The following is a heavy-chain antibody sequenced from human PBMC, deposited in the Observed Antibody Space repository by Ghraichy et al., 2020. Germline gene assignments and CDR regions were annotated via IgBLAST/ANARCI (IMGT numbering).Heavy chain of an antibody. J-gene: IGHJ4*02. V-gene: IGHV4-39*01. Sequence: SETLSLTCTVSGGSISSSSYYWGWIRQPPGKGLEWIGSIYYSGSTYYNPSLKSRVTISVDTSKNQFSLKLSSVTAADTAVYYCARHDYGDYRVDYWGQGTLVTVSS. CDR2: IYYSGST. CDR1: GGSISSSSYY. CDR3: ARHDYGDYRVDY. D-gene: IGHD4-17*01.